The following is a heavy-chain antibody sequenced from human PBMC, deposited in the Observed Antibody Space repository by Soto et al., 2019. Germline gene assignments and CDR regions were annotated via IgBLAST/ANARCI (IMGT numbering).Heavy chain of an antibody. CDR3: ARDQGGSPFDY. J-gene: IGHJ4*02. D-gene: IGHD1-26*01. V-gene: IGHV3-33*01. CDR2: IWADGSKT. CDR1: GFTFSTYG. Sequence: GGSLRLSCAASGFTFSTYGMHWVRQAPGKGLEWVAVIWADGSKTYYADSVKGRFTISKDNSKNTLYLEMNSLRAEDTAVYYCARDQGGSPFDYWGLGTLVTV.